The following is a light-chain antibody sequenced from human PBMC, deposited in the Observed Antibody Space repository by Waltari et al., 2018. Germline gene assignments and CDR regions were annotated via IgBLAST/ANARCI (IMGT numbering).Light chain of an antibody. CDR2: DSS. V-gene: IGKV3-11*01. Sequence: EIVLTQSPATLSLSPGERATLSCRAIQSVSGYLAWYQQKPGLAPRLLIYDSSNRATGIPARFSGSGSGTDFTLTISSLEPEDFAVYYCQHRISWPFTFGPGTRVDFK. CDR1: QSVSGY. CDR3: QHRISWPFT. J-gene: IGKJ3*01.